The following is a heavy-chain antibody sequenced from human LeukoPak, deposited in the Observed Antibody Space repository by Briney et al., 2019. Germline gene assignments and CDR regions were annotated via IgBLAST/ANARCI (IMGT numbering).Heavy chain of an antibody. CDR2: ISSSSSYI. CDR3: ARGDPYGSGSYPYYYGMDV. D-gene: IGHD3-10*01. J-gene: IGHJ6*02. CDR1: GFTFSSYS. Sequence: GGSLRLSCAASGFTFSSYSMNWVRQAPGKGLEWVSSISSSSSYIYYADSVKGRFTISRDNAKNSLYLQMNSLRAEDTAVYYCARGDPYGSGSYPYYYGMDVWGQGTTVTVSS. V-gene: IGHV3-21*01.